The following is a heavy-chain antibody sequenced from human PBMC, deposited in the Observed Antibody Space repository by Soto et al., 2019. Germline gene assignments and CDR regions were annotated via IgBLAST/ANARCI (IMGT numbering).Heavy chain of an antibody. CDR1: GYSFTNYY. CDR3: ARDGGISTPVNWFDP. Sequence: ASVKVSCKASGYSFTNYYMHWVRQAPGQGLEWMGIINPIGGVTNYAQKFQGRVAMTGDTSTSTFNMELNSLRSEDTAVYYCARDGGISTPVNWFDPWGQGTQVTVSS. D-gene: IGHD3-16*01. V-gene: IGHV1-46*03. J-gene: IGHJ5*02. CDR2: INPIGGVT.